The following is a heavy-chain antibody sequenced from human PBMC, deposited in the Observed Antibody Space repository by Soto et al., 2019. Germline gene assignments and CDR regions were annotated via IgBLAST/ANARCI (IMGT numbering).Heavy chain of an antibody. Sequence: VQLVQSGAEIKQTGASVMLSCKASGITYNTYAIHWVRQAPGQGLEWMGWINVGNGDTRYSQIFEGRVTLARDTSANTVYMDLGSLKSEDTGIYYCARAISGYVTWGQGTLLTVSS. CDR1: GITYNTYA. V-gene: IGHV1-3*01. J-gene: IGHJ4*02. CDR2: INVGNGDT. D-gene: IGHD5-12*01. CDR3: ARAISGYVT.